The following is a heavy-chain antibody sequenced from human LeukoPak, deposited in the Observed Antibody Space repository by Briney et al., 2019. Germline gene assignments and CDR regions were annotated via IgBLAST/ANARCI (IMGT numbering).Heavy chain of an antibody. Sequence: GGSLRLSCVASGFTVSSNYMSWVRQAPGKGLEWVSVIYSGGSTYYADSVKGRFTISRDNSKNTLYLRMYSLRAEDTAVYYCARAVFGVVIILSYWGQGTLVTVSS. D-gene: IGHD3-3*01. V-gene: IGHV3-66*02. CDR3: ARAVFGVVIILSY. J-gene: IGHJ4*02. CDR1: GFTVSSNY. CDR2: IYSGGST.